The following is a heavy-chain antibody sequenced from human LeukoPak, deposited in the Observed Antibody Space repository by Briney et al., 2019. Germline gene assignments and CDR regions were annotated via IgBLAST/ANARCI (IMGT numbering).Heavy chain of an antibody. CDR3: ARVLEGSSGQHWYFDL. V-gene: IGHV4-34*01. CDR1: GGSFSGYY. CDR2: INHSGST. D-gene: IGHD6-19*01. J-gene: IGHJ2*01. Sequence: SETLSLTCAVYGGSFSGYYWSWIRQPPGKGLEWIGEINHSGSTNYNPSLKSRVTISLVTSKNQFSLKLSSVTAADTAVYYCARVLEGSSGQHWYFDLWGRGTLVTVSS.